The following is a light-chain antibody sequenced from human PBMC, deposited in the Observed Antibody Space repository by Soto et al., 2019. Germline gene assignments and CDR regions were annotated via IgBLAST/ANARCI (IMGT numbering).Light chain of an antibody. CDR2: DVS. CDR3: SSYTSSSTPRVV. V-gene: IGLV2-14*01. Sequence: QSALTQPASVSGSPGQSITISCTGTSCDVGGYNYVSWYQQHPGKAPKLMIYDVSNRPSGVSNRFSGSKSGNTASLTISGLQAEDEADYYCSSYTSSSTPRVVFGGGTKLTVL. CDR1: SCDVGGYNY. J-gene: IGLJ2*01.